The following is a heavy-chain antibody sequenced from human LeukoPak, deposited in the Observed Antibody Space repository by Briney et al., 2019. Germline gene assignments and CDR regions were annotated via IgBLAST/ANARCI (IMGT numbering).Heavy chain of an antibody. Sequence: SETLSLTCTVSGGSISSYYWSWIRQPPGKGLEWIGYIYYNGSTNYNPSLKSRVTISVDTSKNQFSLKLSSVTAADTAVYYCARETSQKGAHYMDVWGKGTTVTISS. CDR1: GGSISSYY. CDR2: IYYNGST. V-gene: IGHV4-59*01. J-gene: IGHJ6*03. D-gene: IGHD3-16*01. CDR3: ARETSQKGAHYMDV.